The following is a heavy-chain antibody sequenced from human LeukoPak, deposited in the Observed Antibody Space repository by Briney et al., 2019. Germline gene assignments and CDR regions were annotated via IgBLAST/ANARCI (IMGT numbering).Heavy chain of an antibody. CDR2: ISGSGGST. D-gene: IGHD3-10*01. CDR1: GFTFSSYA. J-gene: IGHJ4*02. V-gene: IGHV3-23*01. CDR3: AIDRGVQDAVLALDY. Sequence: GGSLRLSCAASGFTFSSYAMSWVRQAPGKGLEWVSAISGSGGSTYYADSVKGRFTISRDNSKNTLYLQMNSLRAEDTAVYYCAIDRGVQDAVLALDYWGQGTLVTVSS.